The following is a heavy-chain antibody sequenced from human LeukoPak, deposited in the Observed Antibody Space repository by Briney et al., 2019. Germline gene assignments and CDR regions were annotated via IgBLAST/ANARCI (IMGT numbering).Heavy chain of an antibody. CDR1: GFTFSRYG. J-gene: IGHJ4*02. D-gene: IGHD3-10*01. Sequence: GGSLRLSCVASGFTFSRYGMHWVRQAPGKGLGWGGIIWYEGSEKYYADSVKGRFTISRDNSKNTLYLQMNSLRTEDTAVYYCAKDMEHHHRYGSGSSLDYWGQGTLVTVSS. CDR3: AKDMEHHHRYGSGSSLDY. V-gene: IGHV3-30*02. CDR2: IWYEGSEK.